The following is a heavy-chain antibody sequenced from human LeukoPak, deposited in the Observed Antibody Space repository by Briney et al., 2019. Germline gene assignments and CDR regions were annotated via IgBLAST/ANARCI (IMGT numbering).Heavy chain of an antibody. Sequence: SETLSLTCTVSAGSISNYYWSWIRQPPGKGLEWIGYIYYSGSTSYNPSLKSRVTISVDTSKNQFSLKLSSVTAADTAVYYCARDHYYDSSGYTFRHWGQGTLVTVSS. CDR3: ARDHYYDSSGYTFRH. V-gene: IGHV4-59*01. CDR2: IYYSGST. D-gene: IGHD3-22*01. J-gene: IGHJ1*01. CDR1: AGSISNYY.